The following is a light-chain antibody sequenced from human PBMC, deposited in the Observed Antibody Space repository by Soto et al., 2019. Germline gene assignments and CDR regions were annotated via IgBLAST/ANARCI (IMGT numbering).Light chain of an antibody. CDR1: RGGSSSY. V-gene: IGKV3-20*01. CDR2: GAS. J-gene: IGKJ4*01. Sequence: VLPQSPGTLSLSPGARATLSSRAGRGGSSSYLAWYQQKPGQAPSLLIYGASSRATGIPDRFSGSGSGTDFTLTISRLEPEDFAVYYCQQHGSSPLTFGGGTKVDIK. CDR3: QQHGSSPLT.